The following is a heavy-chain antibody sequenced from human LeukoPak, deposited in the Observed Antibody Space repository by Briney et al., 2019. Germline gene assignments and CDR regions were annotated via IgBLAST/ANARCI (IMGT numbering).Heavy chain of an antibody. CDR3: AKGGDFRGFDI. V-gene: IGHV3-9*03. CDR2: ISWNSGSI. Sequence: GGSLRLSCAASGFTFDDNAMHWVRQAPGKGLEWVSGISWNSGSIGYADSVKGRFTISRDNAKNSLYLQMRSLRGEDMALYYCAKGGDFRGFDIWGQGTMVTVSS. D-gene: IGHD3-3*01. CDR1: GFTFDDNA. J-gene: IGHJ3*02.